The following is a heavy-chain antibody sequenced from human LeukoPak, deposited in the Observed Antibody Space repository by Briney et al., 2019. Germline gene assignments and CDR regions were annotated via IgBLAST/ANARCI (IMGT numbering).Heavy chain of an antibody. J-gene: IGHJ3*02. D-gene: IGHD6-6*01. CDR2: IYYSGST. V-gene: IGHV4-39*07. CDR3: ARLNSRIAARRSAFDI. Sequence: PSETLSLTCTVSGGSISSSSYYWGWIRQPPGKGLEWIGSIYYSGSTYYNPSLKSRVTISVDTSKNQFSLKLSSVTAADTAVYYCARLNSRIAARRSAFDIWGRGTMVTVSS. CDR1: GGSISSSSYY.